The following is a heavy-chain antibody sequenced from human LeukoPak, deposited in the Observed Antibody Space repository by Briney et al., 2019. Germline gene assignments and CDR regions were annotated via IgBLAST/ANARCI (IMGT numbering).Heavy chain of an antibody. Sequence: MSSQTLSLTCSVAGGSISSDAYYWSWIRQPPGKGLEWIGYFYHSGSTYYNPSLKSRVTISVDRSKNQFSLRVNSVTAADTAVYYCARGVYSSSWQDYYYYGMDVWGQGTTVTISS. CDR1: GGSISSDAYY. CDR2: FYHSGST. J-gene: IGHJ6*02. CDR3: ARGVYSSSWQDYYYYGMDV. D-gene: IGHD6-13*01. V-gene: IGHV4-30-2*01.